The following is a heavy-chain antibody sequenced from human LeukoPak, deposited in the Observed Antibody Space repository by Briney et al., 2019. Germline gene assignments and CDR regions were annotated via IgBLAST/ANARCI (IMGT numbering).Heavy chain of an antibody. D-gene: IGHD5-12*01. CDR3: ARSYGYARRQYYFDY. CDR1: GGSFSGYY. V-gene: IGHV4-34*01. J-gene: IGHJ4*02. Sequence: PSETLSLTCAVYGGSFSGYYWSWIRQPPGKGLEWIGEINHSGSTNYNPSLKSRVTISVDTSKNQFSLKLSSVTAADTAVYYCARSYGYARRQYYFDYWGQGTLVTVSS. CDR2: INHSGST.